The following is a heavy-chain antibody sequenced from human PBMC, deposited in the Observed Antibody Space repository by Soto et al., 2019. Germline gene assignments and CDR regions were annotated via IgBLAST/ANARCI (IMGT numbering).Heavy chain of an antibody. J-gene: IGHJ4*02. CDR2: VHPSGGNT. D-gene: IGHD6-6*01. CDR3: ARAPYSSSSFFFDY. Sequence: GASVKVSCNASGYSLTAYFMHWVRPAPGQGLEWMGIVHPSGGNTNYAQKFQGRVTMTWDTSTTTVYMELSSLRSDDTAVYYCARAPYSSSSFFFDYWGQGTPVTVSS. CDR1: GYSLTAYF. V-gene: IGHV1-46*01.